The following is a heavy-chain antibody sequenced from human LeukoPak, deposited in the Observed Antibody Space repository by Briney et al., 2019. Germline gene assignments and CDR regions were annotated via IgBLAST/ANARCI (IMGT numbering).Heavy chain of an antibody. V-gene: IGHV1-2*05. D-gene: IGHD3-10*01. CDR2: INPNSGGT. CDR3: ARSRFGELSDSDY. CDR1: GYTFTGYI. Sequence: RGSVKVSCKASGYTFTGYIMHWVRQAPGQGLEWMGRINPNSGGTNYAQTLQGGVTLTTDTPISTDYLALSRLRSDNTHVPYCARSRFGELSDSDYWGRGTMVAVSS. J-gene: IGHJ4*02.